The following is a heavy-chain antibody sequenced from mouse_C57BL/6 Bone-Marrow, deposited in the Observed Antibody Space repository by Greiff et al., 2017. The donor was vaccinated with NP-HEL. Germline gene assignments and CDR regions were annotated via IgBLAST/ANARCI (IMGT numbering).Heavy chain of an antibody. V-gene: IGHV1-81*01. D-gene: IGHD2-2*01. J-gene: IGHJ3*01. CDR2: IYPRSGNT. CDR1: GYTFTSYG. CDR3: ARLRYYGFTGVFAY. Sequence: QVQLQQSGAELARPGASVKLSCKASGYTFTSYGISWVKQRPGQGLEWIGEIYPRSGNTYYNEKFKGKATMTADKSSSTAYMELRSLTSEDSAVYFSARLRYYGFTGVFAYWGQGTLVTVSA.